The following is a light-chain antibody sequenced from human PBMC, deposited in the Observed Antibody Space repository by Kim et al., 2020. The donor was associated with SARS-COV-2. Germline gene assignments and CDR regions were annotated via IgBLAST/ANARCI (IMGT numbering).Light chain of an antibody. CDR1: SLRNYF. V-gene: IGLV3-19*01. J-gene: IGLJ2*01. CDR2: GKN. CDR3: NSRDSSGNHVV. Sequence: ALGRTVRITCQGDSLRNYFASWYQQKPGQAPVLVIYGKNNRPSGIPDRFPGSSSGNTASLTITGAQAEDEADYYCNSRDSSGNHVVFGGGTQLTVL.